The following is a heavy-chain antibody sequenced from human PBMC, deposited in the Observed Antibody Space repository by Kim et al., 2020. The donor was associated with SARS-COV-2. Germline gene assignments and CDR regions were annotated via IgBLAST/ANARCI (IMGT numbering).Heavy chain of an antibody. J-gene: IGHJ4*02. CDR3: GRDSSGHYDSSGIRI. Sequence: GGSLRLSCATSGFTFSSYAMYWVRQAPGKGLEWVSVIWNDGSNIYYGDSVKGRFTISRDNSKNTLYLQMNSLRAEDTAVYYCGRDSSGHYDSSGIRIWGQGTLVTVSS. CDR2: IWNDGSNI. V-gene: IGHV3-33*01. D-gene: IGHD3-22*01. CDR1: GFTFSSYA.